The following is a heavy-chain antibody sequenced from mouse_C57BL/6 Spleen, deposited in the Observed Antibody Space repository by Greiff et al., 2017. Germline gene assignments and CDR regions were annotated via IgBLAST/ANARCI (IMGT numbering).Heavy chain of an antibody. CDR3: AREGGRDAMDY. J-gene: IGHJ4*01. CDR1: GFTFTSYG. CDR2: IYPRSGNT. Sequence: QVQLQQSGAELARPGASVKLSCKASGFTFTSYGISWVKQRTGQGLEWIGEIYPRSGNTYYHEKLKGKATLTADKSTSTAYMELRNLTSEDAAVYFCAREGGRDAMDYWGQGTSVTVSA. V-gene: IGHV1-81*01.